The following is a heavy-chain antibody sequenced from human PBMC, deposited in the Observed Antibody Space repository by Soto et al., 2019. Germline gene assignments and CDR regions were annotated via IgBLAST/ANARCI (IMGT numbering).Heavy chain of an antibody. J-gene: IGHJ6*02. D-gene: IGHD2-21*02. CDR2: INHSGST. V-gene: IGHV4-34*01. Sequence: QVQLQQWGAGLLKPSETLSLTCAVYGGSFSGYYWSWIRQPPGKGLEWIGEINHSGSTNYNPSLKKRVTISGDTDKNQVSLKLSSVTDADTAVYYCARGLCGGDCYPGGHYFYGMDVWGQGTTVTVSS. CDR1: GGSFSGYY. CDR3: ARGLCGGDCYPGGHYFYGMDV.